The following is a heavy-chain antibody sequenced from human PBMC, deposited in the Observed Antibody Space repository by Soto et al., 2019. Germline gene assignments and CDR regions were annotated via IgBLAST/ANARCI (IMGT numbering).Heavy chain of an antibody. CDR3: GRDGVGATPLGWFDP. Sequence: QVRLVQSGAEVKKPGASVKVSCKASGYTFIGYYIHWVRQAPGLGLEWMGRINPRSGDTTYAQKFQGRLTRPRDTSISTAYLELSSLRSDDTAVYYCGRDGVGATPLGWFDPWGQGPMVTVSS. V-gene: IGHV1-2*06. CDR1: GYTFIGYY. CDR2: INPRSGDT. D-gene: IGHD1-26*01. J-gene: IGHJ5*02.